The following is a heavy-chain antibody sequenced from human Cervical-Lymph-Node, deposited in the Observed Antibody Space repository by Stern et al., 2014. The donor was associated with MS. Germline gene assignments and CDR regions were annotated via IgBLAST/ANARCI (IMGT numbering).Heavy chain of an antibody. CDR3: ARAVSVGWLSD. D-gene: IGHD3-9*01. Sequence: QVQLVESGGGLVKPGGSLRLSCAASGFTFSDHYMSWIRQAPGKGLDWVSYISTTGTIIYYADSVKGRFTISRDNAKNSLYLQMNSLRAEDTAVYYCARAVSVGWLSDWGQGTLVTVSS. CDR2: ISTTGTII. CDR1: GFTFSDHY. J-gene: IGHJ4*02. V-gene: IGHV3-11*01.